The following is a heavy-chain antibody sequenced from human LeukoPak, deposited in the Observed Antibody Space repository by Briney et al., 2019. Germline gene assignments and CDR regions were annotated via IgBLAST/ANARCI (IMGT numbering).Heavy chain of an antibody. J-gene: IGHJ4*02. CDR2: ISGSGGST. CDR3: ARQAIVLMVYAISPYFDY. CDR1: GFTFSGYG. Sequence: PGGSLRLSCAASGFTFSGYGMSWVRQAPGKGLEWVSAISGSGGSTYYADSVKGRFTISRDNSKNTLYLQMNSLRAEDTAVYYCARQAIVLMVYAISPYFDYWGQGTLVTVSS. V-gene: IGHV3-23*01. D-gene: IGHD2-8*01.